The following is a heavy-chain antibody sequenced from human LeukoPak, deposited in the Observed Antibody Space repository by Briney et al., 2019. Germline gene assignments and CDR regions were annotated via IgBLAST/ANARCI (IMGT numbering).Heavy chain of an antibody. J-gene: IGHJ5*02. CDR1: GGFISSYY. CDR3: AGDQGSTYGFDP. V-gene: IGHV4-59*01. Sequence: PSETLSLTCTVSGGFISSYYWSWIRQPPGKGLEWIGYIYYSGSTNYNPSLKSRVTMSVDTSKNQFSLNLSSVTAADTAVYYCAGDQGSTYGFDPWGQGTLVTVSS. CDR2: IYYSGST. D-gene: IGHD1-26*01.